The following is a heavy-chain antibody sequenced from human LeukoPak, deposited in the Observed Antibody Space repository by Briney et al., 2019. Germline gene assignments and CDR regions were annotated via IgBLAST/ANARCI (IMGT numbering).Heavy chain of an antibody. Sequence: GGSLRLSCAASGFTVTSKHMNWVRQAPGKGLEWVSVIYDGGSTHYADSVKGRFTISRDNAENSLYLQMNSLRVEDTAFYYCARDLAYSRLDYWGQGMLVTVSS. CDR1: GFTVTSKH. D-gene: IGHD5-18*01. CDR3: ARDLAYSRLDY. J-gene: IGHJ4*02. CDR2: IYDGGST. V-gene: IGHV3-53*01.